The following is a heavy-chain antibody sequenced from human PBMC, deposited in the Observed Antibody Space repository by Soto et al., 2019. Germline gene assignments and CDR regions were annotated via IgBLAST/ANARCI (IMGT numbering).Heavy chain of an antibody. CDR1: GFTFRTYG. D-gene: IGHD2-2*01. J-gene: IGHJ6*02. CDR2: INLDGGEK. V-gene: IGHV3-7*05. Sequence: EVQLVESGGGLVQPGGSLRLSCAASGFTFRTYGLSWVRQVPGKGLEWVANINLDGGEKYYVDSVKGRFTISRDNARNSLYLQMSSLRAEATALYYCVRDGRTSWSSSDYHGMDVWGQGTTVTVSS. CDR3: VRDGRTSWSSSDYHGMDV.